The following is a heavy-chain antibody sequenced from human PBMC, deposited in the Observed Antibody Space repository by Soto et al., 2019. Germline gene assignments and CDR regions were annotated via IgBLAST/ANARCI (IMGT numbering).Heavy chain of an antibody. CDR2: ISGSGGST. J-gene: IGHJ4*02. CDR1: GFTFSSYA. CDR3: WVIVGAPDVTQRDY. D-gene: IGHD1-26*01. V-gene: IGHV3-23*01. Sequence: EVQLLESGGGLVQPGGSLRLSCAASGFTFSSYAMSWVRQAPGKGLEWVSAISGSGGSTYYADSVKGRFTISRDNSKNTLYLQMNSLRAEDTAVYYCWVIVGAPDVTQRDYWGQGTLVTVSS.